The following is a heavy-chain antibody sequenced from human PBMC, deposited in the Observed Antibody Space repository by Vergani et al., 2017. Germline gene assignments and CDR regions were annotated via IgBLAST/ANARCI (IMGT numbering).Heavy chain of an antibody. J-gene: IGHJ3*02. D-gene: IGHD3-3*01. CDR2: ISSSSSTI. CDR3: ARDPTGSYYDFWSGYYSSNAFDI. Sequence: EVQLVESGGGLVQPGGSLRLSCAASGFTFSSYSMNWVRQAPGKGLEWVSYISSSSSTIYYADSVKGRFTIPRDNAKNSLYLQMNSLRDEDTAVYYCARDPTGSYYDFWSGYYSSNAFDIWGQGTMVTVSS. CDR1: GFTFSSYS. V-gene: IGHV3-48*02.